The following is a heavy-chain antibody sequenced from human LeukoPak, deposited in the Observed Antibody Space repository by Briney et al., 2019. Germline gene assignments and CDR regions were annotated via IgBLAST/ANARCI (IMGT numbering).Heavy chain of an antibody. CDR3: ARHESKSIAAATP. J-gene: IGHJ5*02. D-gene: IGHD6-13*01. CDR2: IDPSDSYT. CDR1: GYSFTSYW. Sequence: TGESLKISCKGSGYSFTSYWISWVRQMPGKGLEWMGRIDPSDSYTNHSPSFQGHVTISADKSISTAYLQWSSLKASDTAMYYCARHESKSIAAATPWGQGTLVTVSS. V-gene: IGHV5-10-1*01.